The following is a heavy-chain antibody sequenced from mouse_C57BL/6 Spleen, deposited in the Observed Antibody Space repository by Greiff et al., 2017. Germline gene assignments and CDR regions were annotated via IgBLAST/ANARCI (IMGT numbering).Heavy chain of an antibody. V-gene: IGHV5-17*01. Sequence: EVHLVESGGGLVKPGGSLKLSCAASGFTFSDYGMHWVRQAPEKGLEWVAYISSGSSTIYYADTVKGRFTISRDNAKNTLFLQMTSLRSEDTAMYYCARRSSYGGYYAMDYWGQGTSVTVSS. D-gene: IGHD1-1*01. CDR1: GFTFSDYG. CDR3: ARRSSYGGYYAMDY. J-gene: IGHJ4*01. CDR2: ISSGSSTI.